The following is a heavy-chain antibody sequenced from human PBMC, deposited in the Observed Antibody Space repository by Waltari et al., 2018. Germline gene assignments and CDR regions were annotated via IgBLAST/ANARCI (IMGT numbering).Heavy chain of an antibody. Sequence: QITLKESGPTLVKPTQTLTLTCTFSRFSLSTSGVAVGWIRQPPGKALEWLALIYWNDDKRYSPSLKSRLTITKDTSKNQVVLTMTNMDPVDTATYYCAHAVSGWGWAYFDYWGQGTLVTVSS. V-gene: IGHV2-5*01. D-gene: IGHD6-19*01. CDR2: IYWNDDK. CDR1: RFSLSTSGVA. CDR3: AHAVSGWGWAYFDY. J-gene: IGHJ4*02.